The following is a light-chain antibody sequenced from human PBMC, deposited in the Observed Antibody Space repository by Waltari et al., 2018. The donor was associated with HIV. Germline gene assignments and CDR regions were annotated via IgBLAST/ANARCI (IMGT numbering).Light chain of an antibody. J-gene: IGLJ2*01. Sequence: RITCQGDTLRNYYATWYQQKPGQAPLLVMYGKNNRPSGIPDRFSGSTSGNTASLTITGTQAEDEADYYCSSRDNSGNHVVFGGGTKLTVL. CDR2: GKN. CDR3: SSRDNSGNHVV. V-gene: IGLV3-19*01. CDR1: TLRNYY.